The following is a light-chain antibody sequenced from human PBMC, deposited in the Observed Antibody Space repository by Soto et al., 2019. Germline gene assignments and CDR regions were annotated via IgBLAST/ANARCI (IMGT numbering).Light chain of an antibody. CDR1: QSIARY. CDR2: DTS. CDR3: QKYKSAPIT. V-gene: IGKV1-39*01. J-gene: IGKJ5*01. Sequence: IQMTQSPSSLSASIGDRVAITCLPSQSIARYLNWYQQRPGEAPRLLIHDTSTLQSGVPSRFSGSGSGTDFTLTISSLQPEDVATYYCQKYKSAPITFGQGTRLEIK.